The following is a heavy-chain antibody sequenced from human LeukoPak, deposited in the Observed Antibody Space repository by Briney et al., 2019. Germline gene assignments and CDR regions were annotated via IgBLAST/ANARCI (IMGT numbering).Heavy chain of an antibody. V-gene: IGHV3-73*01. CDR3: TREYSSGWPFDF. J-gene: IGHJ4*02. Sequence: GGSLKLSCVASGFTFSASAVHWVRRASGKGLEWVGRIRSKADTYTTSYAASVKGRFTISRDDSKNTAFLQLNSLKTEDTAVYYCTREYSSGWPFDFWGQGTLVTVSS. CDR1: GFTFSASA. CDR2: IRSKADTYTT. D-gene: IGHD6-19*01.